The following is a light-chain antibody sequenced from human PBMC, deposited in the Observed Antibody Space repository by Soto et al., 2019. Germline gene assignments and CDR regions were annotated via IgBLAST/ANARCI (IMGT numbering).Light chain of an antibody. CDR3: SSYTSSATPYVL. CDR1: SSDVGSYNY. V-gene: IGLV2-14*01. CDR2: EVS. Sequence: QSALTQPASVSGSPGQSITISCTGTSSDVGSYNYVSWFQQYPGKAPKLIIFEVSNRPSGVSHRFPGSRSGNTASLTISGLRAEDEADYYCSSYTSSATPYVLFGGGTMSPS. J-gene: IGLJ2*01.